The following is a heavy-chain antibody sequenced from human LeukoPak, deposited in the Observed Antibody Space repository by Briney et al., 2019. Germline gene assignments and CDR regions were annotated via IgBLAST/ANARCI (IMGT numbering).Heavy chain of an antibody. J-gene: IGHJ5*02. CDR3: ASETGFRPKNWFDP. CDR2: IYYSGST. D-gene: IGHD3-9*01. V-gene: IGHV4-39*01. Sequence: SETLSLTCTVSGGSISSSSYYWGWIRQPPGKGLEWIGSIYYSGSTYYNPSLKSRVTISVDTSKNQFSLKLSSLNAADTAVYYCASETGFRPKNWFDPWGQGTLVTVSS. CDR1: GGSISSSSYY.